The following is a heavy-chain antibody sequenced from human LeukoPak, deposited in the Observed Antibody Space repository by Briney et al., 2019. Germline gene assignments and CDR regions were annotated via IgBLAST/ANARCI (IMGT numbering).Heavy chain of an antibody. CDR3: GSASRGFGLSVIIGN. D-gene: IGHD4-23*01. J-gene: IGHJ4*02. V-gene: IGHV1-18*01. Sequence: ASVKVSCKASGYPFRSFGISWVRQAPGQGLEWMGRISPFNGNIQYAPKIQDRVTMTTDTSTSTAYMELRSLTSDDTAIYLRGSASRGFGLSVIIGNWGQGTLVIVSS. CDR2: ISPFNGNI. CDR1: GYPFRSFG.